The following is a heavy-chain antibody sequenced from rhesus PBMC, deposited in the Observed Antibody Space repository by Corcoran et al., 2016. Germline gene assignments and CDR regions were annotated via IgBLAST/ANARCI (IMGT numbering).Heavy chain of an antibody. D-gene: IGHD2-2*01. J-gene: IGHJ5-2*02. CDR1: GGSISRYY. CDR2: IAGTTGST. CDR3: ARNKNYLLISGSGSLDV. Sequence: QVQLQESGPGLVKPSETLSLTCVVSGGSISRYYCNWIRQPPGKGLEWFGYIAGTTGSTYYNPSLKNRVTSSADKSRNQFSLKLNVRTAADTAVYYCARNKNYLLISGSGSLDVWGRGVLVTVSS. V-gene: IGHV4-165*02.